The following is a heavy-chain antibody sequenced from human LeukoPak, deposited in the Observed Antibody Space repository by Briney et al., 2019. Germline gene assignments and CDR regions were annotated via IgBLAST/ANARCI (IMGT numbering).Heavy chain of an antibody. Sequence: GGSLRLSCVASGITFSNYAVSWVRQAPEKGLDWVSVISGSAHKIRYADSVKGRFAISRDNSENIVYLQMNNLRVEDTAVYYCAGRLTGYSSGYVHWGQGTLVTVSS. CDR1: GITFSNYA. V-gene: IGHV3-23*01. CDR2: ISGSAHKI. D-gene: IGHD5-18*01. CDR3: AGRLTGYSSGYVH. J-gene: IGHJ4*02.